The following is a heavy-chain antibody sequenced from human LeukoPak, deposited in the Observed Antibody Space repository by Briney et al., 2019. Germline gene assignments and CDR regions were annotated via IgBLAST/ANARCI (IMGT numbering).Heavy chain of an antibody. Sequence: SETLSLTCTVSGGSISSYYWSWIRQPPGKGLEWIGYIYYSGSTNYNPSLKSRVTISVDTSKNQFSLKLSSVTAADTAIYYCARTRGWELRVDSAFDMWGQGTMVTVSS. J-gene: IGHJ3*02. D-gene: IGHD1-26*01. V-gene: IGHV4-59*08. CDR3: ARTRGWELRVDSAFDM. CDR1: GGSISSYY. CDR2: IYYSGST.